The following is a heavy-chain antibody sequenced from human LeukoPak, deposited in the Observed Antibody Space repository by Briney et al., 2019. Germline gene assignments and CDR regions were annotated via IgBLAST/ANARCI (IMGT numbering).Heavy chain of an antibody. CDR1: GFTFSGYN. J-gene: IGHJ4*02. V-gene: IGHV3-48*02. D-gene: IGHD2-21*01. Sequence: GGSLRLSCAASGFTFSGYNINWVRQAPGKGLEWISYISTTGTTMYYADSVKGRFAISRDNAKSSLYLQMSSLRDEDTAVYYCARVWQDYSGVDYWGQGTLVTVSS. CDR2: ISTTGTTM. CDR3: ARVWQDYSGVDY.